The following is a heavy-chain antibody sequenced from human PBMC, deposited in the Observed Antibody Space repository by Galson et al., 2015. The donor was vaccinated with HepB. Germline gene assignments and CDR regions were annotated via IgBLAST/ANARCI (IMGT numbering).Heavy chain of an antibody. V-gene: IGHV3-48*04. CDR2: ISSSSSTI. CDR3: ARPYSSSLYGMDV. D-gene: IGHD6-13*01. CDR1: GFTFSSYS. Sequence: SLRLSCAASGFTFSSYSMNWVRQAPGKGLEWVSYISSSSSTIYYADSVKGRFTISRDNAKNSLYLQMNSLRVDDTAVYYCARPYSSSLYGMDVWGQGTTVTVSS. J-gene: IGHJ6*02.